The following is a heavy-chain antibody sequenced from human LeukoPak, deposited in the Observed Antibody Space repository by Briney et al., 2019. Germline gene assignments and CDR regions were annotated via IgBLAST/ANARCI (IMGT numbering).Heavy chain of an antibody. CDR2: LYTSGST. J-gene: IGHJ4*02. CDR1: GGSISSYS. Sequence: SETLSLTCTVSGGSISSYSLSWIRQPAGKGLEWIGRLYTSGSTNYNPSLKSRVTMSVDTSKNQFSLRLSSVTAADTAVYYCARKGLWFGDPYYFDYWGQGTLVTVSS. V-gene: IGHV4-4*07. D-gene: IGHD3-10*01. CDR3: ARKGLWFGDPYYFDY.